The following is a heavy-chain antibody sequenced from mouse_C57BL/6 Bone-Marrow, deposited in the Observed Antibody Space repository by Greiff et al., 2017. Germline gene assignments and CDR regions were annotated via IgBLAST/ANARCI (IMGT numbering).Heavy chain of an antibody. CDR1: GYTFTEYT. J-gene: IGHJ2*01. CDR3: ARHEVGRQLRLRGGYFDY. D-gene: IGHD3-2*02. V-gene: IGHV1-62-2*01. CDR2: FYPGSGSI. Sequence: QVQLQQSGAELVKPGASVKLSCKASGYTFTEYTIHWVKQRSGQGLEWIGWFYPGSGSIKYNEKFKDKATLTADKSSSTVYMELRRLTSEDSAVYFCARHEVGRQLRLRGGYFDYWGQGTTLTVSS.